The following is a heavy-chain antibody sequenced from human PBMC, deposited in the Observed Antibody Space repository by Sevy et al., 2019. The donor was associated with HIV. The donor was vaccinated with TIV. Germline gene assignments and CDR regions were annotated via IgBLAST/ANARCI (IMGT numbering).Heavy chain of an antibody. J-gene: IGHJ6*02. Sequence: GGSLRLSCIVSGFTFKTYAMHWVRQAPGKGLEWVTCIRNDGSTKYYTDSVRGRFTISRDNSKNTTYLQMNSLRGEDTAVYYCAKGPRPEVTTSYGFDVWGQGTTVTVSS. V-gene: IGHV3-30*02. CDR1: GFTFKTYA. CDR3: AKGPRPEVTTSYGFDV. D-gene: IGHD4-17*01. CDR2: IRNDGSTK.